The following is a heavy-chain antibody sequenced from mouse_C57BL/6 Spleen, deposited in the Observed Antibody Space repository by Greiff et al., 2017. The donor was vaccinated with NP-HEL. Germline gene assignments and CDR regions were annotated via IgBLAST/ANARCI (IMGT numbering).Heavy chain of an antibody. D-gene: IGHD2-2*01. CDR3: ARGANMVTYYFDY. V-gene: IGHV1-50*01. CDR2: IDPSDSYT. J-gene: IGHJ2*01. CDR1: GYTFTSYW. Sequence: QVQLQQPGAELVKPGASVKLSCKASGYTFTSYWMQWVKQRPGQGLEWIGEIDPSDSYTNYNQKFKGKATLTVDTSSSTAYMQLSSLTSEDSAVYYCARGANMVTYYFDYWGKGTTLTVSS.